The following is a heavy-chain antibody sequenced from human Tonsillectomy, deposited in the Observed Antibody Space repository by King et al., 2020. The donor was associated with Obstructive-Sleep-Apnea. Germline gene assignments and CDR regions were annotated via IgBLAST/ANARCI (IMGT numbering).Heavy chain of an antibody. Sequence: VQLVESGGGLVQPGGSLRLSCAASGFTFSSYTMNWVRQAPGKGLEWVSYIGSGARTIYYADSVKGRFTISRDNAKNSLYLQMNSLRAEETAVYYCARDLYEVAFDIWGQGTMVTVSS. V-gene: IGHV3-48*04. CDR2: IGSGARTI. D-gene: IGHD5/OR15-5a*01. CDR1: GFTFSSYT. J-gene: IGHJ3*02. CDR3: ARDLYEVAFDI.